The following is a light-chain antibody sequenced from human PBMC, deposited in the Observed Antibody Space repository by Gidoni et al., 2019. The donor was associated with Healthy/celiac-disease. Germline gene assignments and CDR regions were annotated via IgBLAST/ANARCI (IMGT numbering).Light chain of an antibody. J-gene: IGKJ4*01. V-gene: IGKV3-11*01. Sequence: EIVLTQSPATLSLSPGERATLSCRASQSVSSYLAWYQQKPGQAPRLLIYDASNSATGIPARFSGSGSGTDFTLTISSLEPEDFAVYYCQQRSRLTFGGGTKVEIK. CDR1: QSVSSY. CDR3: QQRSRLT. CDR2: DAS.